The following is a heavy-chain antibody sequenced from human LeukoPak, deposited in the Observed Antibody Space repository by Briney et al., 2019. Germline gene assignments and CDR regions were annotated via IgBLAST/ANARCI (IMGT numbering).Heavy chain of an antibody. J-gene: IGHJ4*02. Sequence: ASVKVSCKASGYTFTSYGISWVRQAPGQGLEWMGIINPSGGSTSYAQKFQGRVTMTRDTSTSTVYMELSSLRSEDTAVYYCARSGVGARGMGKFDYWGQGTLVTVSS. V-gene: IGHV1-46*01. CDR1: GYTFTSYG. D-gene: IGHD1-26*01. CDR3: ARSGVGARGMGKFDY. CDR2: INPSGGST.